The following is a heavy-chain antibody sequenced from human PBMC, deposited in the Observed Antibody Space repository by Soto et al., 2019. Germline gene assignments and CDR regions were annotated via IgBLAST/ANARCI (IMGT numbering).Heavy chain of an antibody. Sequence: SETLSLTCAVYGGSFSGYYWSWIRQPPGKGLEWIGEINHSGSTNYNPSLKSRVTISVDTSKNQFSLKLSSVTAADTAVYYCAGGYSSSSPFDPWGQGTLVTVSS. CDR1: GGSFSGYY. J-gene: IGHJ5*02. V-gene: IGHV4-34*01. CDR2: INHSGST. CDR3: AGGYSSSSPFDP. D-gene: IGHD6-6*01.